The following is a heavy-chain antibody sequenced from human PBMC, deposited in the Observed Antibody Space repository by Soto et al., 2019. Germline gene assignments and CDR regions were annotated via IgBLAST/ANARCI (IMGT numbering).Heavy chain of an antibody. CDR2: IYYSGST. J-gene: IGHJ3*02. CDR3: ARHRRDYGDSYDAFDI. Sequence: SETLSLTCAVSGGSISSSNWWSWVRQPPGKGLEWIGEIYYSGSTNYNPSLKSRVTISVDTSKNQFSLKLSSVTAADTAVYYCARHRRDYGDSYDAFDIWGQGTMVTVSS. D-gene: IGHD4-17*01. V-gene: IGHV4-4*02. CDR1: GGSISSSNW.